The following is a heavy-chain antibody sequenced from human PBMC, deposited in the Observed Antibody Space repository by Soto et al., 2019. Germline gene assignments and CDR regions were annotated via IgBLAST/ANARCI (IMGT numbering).Heavy chain of an antibody. D-gene: IGHD3-10*01. CDR2: RSAYNGNT. J-gene: IGHJ5*02. V-gene: IGHV1-18*01. CDR3: ARVVGYYGSGSYYKKTLRGWFDP. Sequence: QVQLMQSRAEVKKPGASVKVSCKASGYTFTSYGISWVLQAPGQGLEWMGWRSAYNGNTNYAQKLQGRVTMTTDTSTSTAYMELRSLRSDDTAVYYCARVVGYYGSGSYYKKTLRGWFDPWGQGTLVTVSS. CDR1: GYTFTSYG.